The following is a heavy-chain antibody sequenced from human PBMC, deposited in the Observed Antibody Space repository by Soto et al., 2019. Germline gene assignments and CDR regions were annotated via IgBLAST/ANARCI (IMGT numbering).Heavy chain of an antibody. J-gene: IGHJ4*02. D-gene: IGHD5-18*01. CDR1: GGSISSSSYY. Sequence: KTSETLSLTCTVSGGSISSSSYYWGWIRQPPGKGLEWIGSIYYSGSTYYNPSLKSRVTISVDTSKNQFSLKLSSVTAADTAVYYCARRAEGDVDTAMPYFDYWGQGTLVTVSS. V-gene: IGHV4-39*01. CDR3: ARRAEGDVDTAMPYFDY. CDR2: IYYSGST.